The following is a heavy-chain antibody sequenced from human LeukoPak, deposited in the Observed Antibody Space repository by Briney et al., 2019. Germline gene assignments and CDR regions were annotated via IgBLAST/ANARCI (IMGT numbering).Heavy chain of an antibody. CDR1: GFTFSNSW. CDR2: MNSHGSIT. V-gene: IGHV3-74*01. CDR3: ARAGSFRFDY. D-gene: IGHD1-14*01. J-gene: IGHJ4*02. Sequence: QTGGSLRLSCAASGFTFSNSWMHLVRQVPGKGLLCVSRMNSHGSITNYADSVKGRFTISRDNARNTLYLQIHTLTVEDTAVYYCARAGSFRFDYWGQGTLVTVSS.